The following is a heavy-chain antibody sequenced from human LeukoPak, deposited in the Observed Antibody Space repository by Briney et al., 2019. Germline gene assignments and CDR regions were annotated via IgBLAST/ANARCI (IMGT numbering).Heavy chain of an antibody. CDR3: ARKGRGPYGSVNGYFDY. Sequence: SETLSLTCAVYGGSFSGYYWSWIRQPPGKGLEWIGEINHSGSTNYNPSLKSRVTISVDTSKNQFSLKLSSVTAADTAVYYCARKGRGPYGSVNGYFDYWGQGTLVAASS. V-gene: IGHV4-34*01. J-gene: IGHJ4*02. D-gene: IGHD3-10*01. CDR1: GGSFSGYY. CDR2: INHSGST.